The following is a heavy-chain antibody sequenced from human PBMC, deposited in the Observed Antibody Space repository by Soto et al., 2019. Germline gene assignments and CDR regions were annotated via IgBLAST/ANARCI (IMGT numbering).Heavy chain of an antibody. V-gene: IGHV4-34*01. CDR1: GGSFSGYY. J-gene: IGHJ4*02. CDR3: ARGDCSSTNCYPEFFEY. CDR2: INHSGST. Sequence: PSETLSLTCAVYGGSFSGYYWSWIRQPPWKGLEWIGEINHSGSTNYNPSLKSRVTISVDTSKNQLSLKLSSATAADTAVYYCARGDCSSTNCYPEFFEYWGQGTLVTVSS. D-gene: IGHD2-2*01.